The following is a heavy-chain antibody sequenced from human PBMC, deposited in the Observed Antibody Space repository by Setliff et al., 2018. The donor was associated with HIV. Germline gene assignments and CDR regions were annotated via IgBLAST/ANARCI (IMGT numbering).Heavy chain of an antibody. Sequence: SETLSLTCTVSGGSITTGSYYWSWIRQPAGQGLEWIGHIYASDTSGSASYNPPLKSRVTISIDTSKNQFSLQLRSVTAADTAVYYCARLTITAGGTLFDYWGQGTLVTVSS. V-gene: IGHV4-61*09. CDR3: ARLTITAGGTLFDY. J-gene: IGHJ4*02. CDR2: IYASDTSGSA. CDR1: GGSITTGSYY. D-gene: IGHD6-13*01.